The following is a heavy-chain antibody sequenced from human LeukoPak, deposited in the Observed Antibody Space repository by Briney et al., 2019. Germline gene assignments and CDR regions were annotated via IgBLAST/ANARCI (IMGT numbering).Heavy chain of an antibody. V-gene: IGHV3-23*01. D-gene: IGHD2-8*01. J-gene: IGHJ6*02. CDR1: GFTFSSYA. CDR3: AKAMVAKYYYGMDV. Sequence: GGSLRLSCAASGFTFSSYAMTWVRQAPGKGLEWVSVISDSGASTYYADSVKGRFIISRDNSKNTLYLQMNSLRAEDTAVYLCAKAMVAKYYYGMDVWGQGTTVTVSS. CDR2: ISDSGAST.